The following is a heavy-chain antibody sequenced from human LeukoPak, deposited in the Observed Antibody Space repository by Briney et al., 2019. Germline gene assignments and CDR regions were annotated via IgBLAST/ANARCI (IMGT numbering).Heavy chain of an antibody. CDR2: IKEDGSKI. Sequence: PGGSLRLSCTASGFSFGSYWMNWVRQAPGKGLEWLANIKEDGSKIYYLDSVKGRFTISRDNAKSSLYLQMDSLRAADTAVYYCARDPGRQYSSVADVWGQGTTVTVSS. V-gene: IGHV3-7*03. J-gene: IGHJ6*02. CDR3: ARDPGRQYSSVADV. CDR1: GFSFGSYW. D-gene: IGHD3-22*01.